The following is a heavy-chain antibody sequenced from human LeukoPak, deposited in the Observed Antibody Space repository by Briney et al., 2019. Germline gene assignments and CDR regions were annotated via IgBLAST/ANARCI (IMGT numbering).Heavy chain of an antibody. D-gene: IGHD3-22*01. CDR2: IIGDGSTT. V-gene: IGHV3-74*01. J-gene: IGHJ1*01. Sequence: GGSLRLSCAASGLTFSRYWMHWVRQAPGKGLVWVSRIIGDGSTTSYADSVKGGFTISRDNDKNTLYLQMNSLRAEDTAVYYCATGNYYDSRGYYTFGHWGQGTLVTVSS. CDR1: GLTFSRYW. CDR3: ATGNYYDSRGYYTFGH.